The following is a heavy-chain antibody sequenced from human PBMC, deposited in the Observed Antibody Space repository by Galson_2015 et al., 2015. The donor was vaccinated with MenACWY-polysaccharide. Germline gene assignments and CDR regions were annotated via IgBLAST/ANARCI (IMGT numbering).Heavy chain of an antibody. D-gene: IGHD2-15*01. CDR2: IQNVGSPK. V-gene: IGHV3-33*08. Sequence: SLRLSCAASGFTFSTYTMTWVRQAPGKGLEWVAVIQNVGSPKAYADSVKGRFTISRDNSKNTLYLEMNSLRAEDTAVYYCSREGSRIVFHAFDIRGQGTMVTVSS. CDR3: SREGSRIVFHAFDI. CDR1: GFTFSTYT. J-gene: IGHJ3*02.